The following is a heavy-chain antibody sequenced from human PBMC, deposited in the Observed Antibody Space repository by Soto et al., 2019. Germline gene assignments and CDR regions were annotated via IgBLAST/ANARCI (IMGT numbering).Heavy chain of an antibody. CDR3: ARERVTVGDFDY. Sequence: QVQLQESGPGLVKPSETLSLTCTVSGGSISNYYWSWIRQPPGKGLEWIGYIYYSGSTNYNPSLKSRVTISVDASKIQFSLKLTSVTAADTAVYYCARERVTVGDFDYRGQGTLFNVSS. V-gene: IGHV4-59*01. CDR2: IYYSGST. D-gene: IGHD2-21*02. CDR1: GGSISNYY. J-gene: IGHJ4*02.